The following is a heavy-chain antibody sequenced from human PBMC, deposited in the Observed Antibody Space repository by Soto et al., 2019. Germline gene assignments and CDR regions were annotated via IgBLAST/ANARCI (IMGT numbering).Heavy chain of an antibody. Sequence: SVKVSCKASGGTFSSYAISWVRQAPGQGLEWMGGIIPIFGTANYAQKFQGRVTITRDTSASTAYMELSSLRSEDTAVYYCARRSYYDFWSGYPTDPFDYWGQGTLVTVSS. CDR3: ARRSYYDFWSGYPTDPFDY. V-gene: IGHV1-69*05. CDR1: GGTFSSYA. CDR2: IIPIFGTA. D-gene: IGHD3-3*01. J-gene: IGHJ4*02.